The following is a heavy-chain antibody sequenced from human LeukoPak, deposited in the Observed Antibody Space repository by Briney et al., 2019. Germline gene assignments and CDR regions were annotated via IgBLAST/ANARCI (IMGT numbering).Heavy chain of an antibody. CDR1: GASISSHY. J-gene: IGHJ4*02. V-gene: IGHV4-4*09. CDR3: AQGYFDSRDSSNPFDN. D-gene: IGHD3-9*01. CDR2: IHTNRNN. Sequence: PSETLSLTCTVSGASISSHYWSWIRQTPGKGLEWIGCIHTNRNNNYNPPLRGRVTMSVDTSKNQFSLKMTSVTAADTAVYYCAQGYFDSRDSSNPFDNWGQGTLVTVSS.